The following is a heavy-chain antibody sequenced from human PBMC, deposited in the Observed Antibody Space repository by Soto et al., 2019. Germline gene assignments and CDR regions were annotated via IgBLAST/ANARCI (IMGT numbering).Heavy chain of an antibody. CDR2: ISGSGGST. J-gene: IGHJ3*02. CDR1: GFTFSSYG. CDR3: AKSNIVVVVAATGAFDI. D-gene: IGHD2-15*01. Sequence: GGSLRLSCAASGFTFSSYGMHWVRQAPGKGLEWVTAISGSGGSTYYADSVKGRFTISRDNSKNTLYLQMNSLRAEDTAVYYCAKSNIVVVVAATGAFDIWGQGTMVTVSS. V-gene: IGHV3-23*01.